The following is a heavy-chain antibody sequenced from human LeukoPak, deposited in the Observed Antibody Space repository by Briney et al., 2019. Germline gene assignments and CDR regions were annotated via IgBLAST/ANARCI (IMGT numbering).Heavy chain of an antibody. V-gene: IGHV1-46*01. Sequence: ASVNVSCKASGYTFTSYYMHWVRQAPGQGREWMGIINPSGGSTSYAQKCQGRVTMTRDRSTSTVYMELSSLRSEDTAVYYCARAELGRHTDFHYWGQGTLVTVSS. CDR3: ARAELGRHTDFHY. CDR1: GYTFTSYY. CDR2: INPSGGST. J-gene: IGHJ4*02. D-gene: IGHD7-27*01.